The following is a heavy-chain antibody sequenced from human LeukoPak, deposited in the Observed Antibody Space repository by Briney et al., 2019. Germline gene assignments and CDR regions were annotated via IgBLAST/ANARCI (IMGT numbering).Heavy chain of an antibody. D-gene: IGHD3-22*01. CDR2: IYYRGST. V-gene: IGHV4-59*01. Sequence: PSETLSLTCTVSGRSISSYYWSWIRQPPGKGLEWVGYIYYRGSTNYNPSLKSRVTISVDTSQNQFSLKLSSVTAADTAVYYCARGQVVVRWAYYFDYWGQGTLVTVSS. CDR1: GRSISSYY. CDR3: ARGQVVVRWAYYFDY. J-gene: IGHJ4*02.